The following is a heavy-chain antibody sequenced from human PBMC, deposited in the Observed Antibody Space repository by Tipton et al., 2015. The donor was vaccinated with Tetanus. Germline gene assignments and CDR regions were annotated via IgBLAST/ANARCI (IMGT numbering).Heavy chain of an antibody. V-gene: IGHV4-59*01. Sequence: TLSLTCTVSGVSIGSYYWSWIRQPPGKGLEWIGYLSYIGTTNYNPSLESRVTISSDTSRNQFSLRLSSITAADTAIYYCARSNILRFLDCWGQGTLVTVSS. CDR1: GVSIGSYY. J-gene: IGHJ4*02. CDR3: ARSNILRFLDC. D-gene: IGHD3-3*01. CDR2: LSYIGTT.